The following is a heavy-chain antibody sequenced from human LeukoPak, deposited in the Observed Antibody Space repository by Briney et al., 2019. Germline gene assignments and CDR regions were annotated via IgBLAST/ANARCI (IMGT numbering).Heavy chain of an antibody. D-gene: IGHD5-18*01. J-gene: IGHJ4*02. CDR3: ARDSSYGPGVFDY. CDR1: GGSISSGGYY. V-gene: IGHV4-31*03. Sequence: SQTLSLTCTVSGGSISSGGYYWSWIRQHPGKGLEWIGYIYYSGSTYYNPSLKSRVTISEDTSKNQFSLKLSSVTAADTAVYYCARDSSYGPGVFDYWGQGTLVTVSS. CDR2: IYYSGST.